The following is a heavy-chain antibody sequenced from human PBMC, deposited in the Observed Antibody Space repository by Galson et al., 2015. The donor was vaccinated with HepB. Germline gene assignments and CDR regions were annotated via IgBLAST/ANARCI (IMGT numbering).Heavy chain of an antibody. CDR3: ARDSCNYGGNSEVIGYGVDI. CDR2: IWYDGSNK. Sequence: SLRLSCAASGFTFSSYGMHWVRQAPGKGLEWVAVIWYDGSNKYYADTVKGRFTISRDNSKNTLYLQMNSLRAEDTAVYYCARDSCNYGGNSEVIGYGVDIWSQGTMVTVSS. V-gene: IGHV3-33*01. CDR1: GFTFSSYG. J-gene: IGHJ3*02. D-gene: IGHD4-23*01.